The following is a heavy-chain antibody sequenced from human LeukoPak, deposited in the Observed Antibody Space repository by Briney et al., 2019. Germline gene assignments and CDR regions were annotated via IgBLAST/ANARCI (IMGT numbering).Heavy chain of an antibody. CDR3: AKKTIVGATVDAFDI. CDR1: GFTFSNYG. Sequence: GGSLRLSCAASGFTFSNYGMHWVRQAPGKGLEWVASIRYDGFNKYYADSLEGRFTISRDNSKNTLYLQMNSLRAEDTAVYYCAKKTIVGATVDAFDIRGQGTMVIVSS. V-gene: IGHV3-30*02. D-gene: IGHD1-26*01. CDR2: IRYDGFNK. J-gene: IGHJ3*02.